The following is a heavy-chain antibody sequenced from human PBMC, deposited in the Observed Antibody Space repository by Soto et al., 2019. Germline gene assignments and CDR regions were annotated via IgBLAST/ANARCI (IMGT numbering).Heavy chain of an antibody. J-gene: IGHJ6*02. CDR3: ARARLDSWSHIYYGLDV. V-gene: IGHV4-34*01. CDR1: GGSVSAYS. D-gene: IGHD3-3*01. Sequence: TLSLTCGVYGGSVSAYSWTWLLQSPGKGLEWIGEITHGGSTDYNPALKSRLVMSVDTSKNQFSLRVTSVTAADAAVYFCARARLDSWSHIYYGLDVWGQGTTVTVSS. CDR2: ITHGGST.